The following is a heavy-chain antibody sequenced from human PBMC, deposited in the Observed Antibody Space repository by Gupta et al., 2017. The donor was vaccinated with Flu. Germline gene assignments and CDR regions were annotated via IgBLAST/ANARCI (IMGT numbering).Heavy chain of an antibody. Sequence: QVQLQVSGPGLVKPSETLSLTCPVSGGSISSYWWRWIRQPAGKGLAWIGRIYTSGSTKYNPSPKSRVTMSVDTSKNQFSLKVGSVTATDTAVYYWARDGGHSYGTGFDYWGQGTLVTVSS. V-gene: IGHV4-4*07. D-gene: IGHD5-18*01. CDR2: IYTSGST. CDR3: ARDGGHSYGTGFDY. J-gene: IGHJ4*02. CDR1: GGSISSYW.